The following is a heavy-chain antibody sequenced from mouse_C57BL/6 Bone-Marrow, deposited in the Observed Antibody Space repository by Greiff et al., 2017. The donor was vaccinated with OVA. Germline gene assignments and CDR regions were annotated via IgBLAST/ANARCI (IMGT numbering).Heavy chain of an antibody. V-gene: IGHV5-12*01. Sequence: EVMLVESGGGLVQPGGSLKLSCAASGFTFSDFYMSWIRQTPEKRLEWVAYISNGGGSTYYPDTVKGRITISRDNAKNTLYLQMSRLRSEDTAMYYCARLDAMDYWGQGTSVTVSS. J-gene: IGHJ4*01. CDR3: ARLDAMDY. CDR2: ISNGGGST. CDR1: GFTFSDFY.